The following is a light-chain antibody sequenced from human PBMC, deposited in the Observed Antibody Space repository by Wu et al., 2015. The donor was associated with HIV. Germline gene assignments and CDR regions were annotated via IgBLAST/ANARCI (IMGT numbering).Light chain of an antibody. CDR1: ENINSN. CDR2: GAS. V-gene: IGKV3-15*01. CDR3: QQYNNWPPLT. Sequence: SLSPGERATLSCRASENINSNLAWYQQKPGQPPRLLIYGASTRATDIPDKFSGSGSGTEFTLTITKLQSEDFAIYYCQQYNNWPPLTFGGGTKVEIK. J-gene: IGKJ4*01.